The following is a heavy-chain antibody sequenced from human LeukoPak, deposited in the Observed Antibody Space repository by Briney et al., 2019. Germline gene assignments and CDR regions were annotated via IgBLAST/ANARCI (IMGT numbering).Heavy chain of an antibody. D-gene: IGHD6-13*01. J-gene: IGHJ5*02. CDR3: ARVGAAAGST. Sequence: MGWINAGNGNTKYSQKFQGRVTITRDTSASTAYMELSSLRSEDTAVYYCARVGAAAGSTWGQGTLVTVSS. CDR2: INAGNGNT. V-gene: IGHV1-3*01.